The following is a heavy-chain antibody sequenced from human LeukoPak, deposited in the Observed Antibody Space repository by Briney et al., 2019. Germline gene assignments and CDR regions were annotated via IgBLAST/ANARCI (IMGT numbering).Heavy chain of an antibody. V-gene: IGHV4-39*01. J-gene: IGHJ6*02. CDR2: KYYSVNS. Sequence: KTSETRSLTCTVSGGSISSSSYYWGWIRQPPGKGLELIWSKYYSVNSYYNPSLKSRASLSVDTSKNQFSLKLSSVTAADTAVYYCARLYYYYGMDVWGQGTTVTVSS. CDR3: ARLYYYYGMDV. CDR1: GGSISSSSYY.